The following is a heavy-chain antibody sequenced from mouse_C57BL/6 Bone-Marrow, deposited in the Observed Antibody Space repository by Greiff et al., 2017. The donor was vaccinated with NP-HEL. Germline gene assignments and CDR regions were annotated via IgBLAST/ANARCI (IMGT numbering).Heavy chain of an antibody. V-gene: IGHV1-59*01. Sequence: QVQLQQPGAELVRPGTSVKLSCKASGYTFTSYWMHWVKQRPGQGLEWIGVIDPSDSYTNYNQKFKGKATLTVDTSSSTAYMPLSSLTSEDSAVYYCARMELPITTVVAHWYFDVWGTGTTVTVSS. CDR1: GYTFTSYW. CDR3: ARMELPITTVVAHWYFDV. J-gene: IGHJ1*03. CDR2: IDPSDSYT. D-gene: IGHD1-1*01.